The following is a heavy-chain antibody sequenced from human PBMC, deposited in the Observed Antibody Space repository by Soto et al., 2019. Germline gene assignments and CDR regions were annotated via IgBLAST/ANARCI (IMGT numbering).Heavy chain of an antibody. CDR2: IYYSGST. J-gene: IGHJ4*02. Sequence: QVQLQESGPGLVKPSQTLSLTCTVSGGSISSGDYYWSWIRQPPGKGLEWIGYIYYSGSTYYNPFPKGRVNLSIDTSKNPFSLKPNSVNSADPAGEYCASKSYGYTLFGHWGQGTLVTVSS. CDR3: ASKSYGYTLFGH. CDR1: GGSISSGDYY. D-gene: IGHD5-18*01. V-gene: IGHV4-30-4*01.